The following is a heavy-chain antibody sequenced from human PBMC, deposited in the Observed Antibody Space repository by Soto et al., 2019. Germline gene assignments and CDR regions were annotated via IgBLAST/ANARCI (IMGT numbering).Heavy chain of an antibody. CDR2: ISAAGGSA. J-gene: IGHJ5*02. CDR1: GFTFSSYG. Sequence: EVQLLESGGGLVQPGGSLRVSCAASGFTFSSYGMSWVRQAPGKGLEWVSSISAAGGSAYYADPVKGRFTISRDNSKNTLYLQTTSLGAENTVVYYCANPPTYCSSITCYFPVDPWDKGTVVTVSS. V-gene: IGHV3-23*01. D-gene: IGHD2-2*01. CDR3: ANPPTYCSSITCYFPVDP.